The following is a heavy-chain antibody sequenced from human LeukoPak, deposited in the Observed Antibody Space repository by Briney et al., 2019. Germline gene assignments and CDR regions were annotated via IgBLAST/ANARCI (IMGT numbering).Heavy chain of an antibody. Sequence: SVKVSCKASGGTFISYAISWVRQAPGQGLEWMGGIIPIFGTANYAQKFQGRVTITADESTSTAYMELSSLRSEDTAVYYCARGDGSGYEVYYYYGMDVWGQGTTVTVSS. V-gene: IGHV1-69*13. D-gene: IGHD5-12*01. J-gene: IGHJ6*02. CDR3: ARGDGSGYEVYYYYGMDV. CDR2: IIPIFGTA. CDR1: GGTFISYA.